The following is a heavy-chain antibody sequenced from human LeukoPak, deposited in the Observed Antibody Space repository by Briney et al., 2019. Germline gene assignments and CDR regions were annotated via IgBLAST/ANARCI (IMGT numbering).Heavy chain of an antibody. J-gene: IGHJ6*03. CDR3: ARSGSYFHYYYYMDV. V-gene: IGHV1-18*01. D-gene: IGHD1-26*01. Sequence: APVKVSCKASGYTFTSYGISWVRQAPGQGLEWMGWISAYNGNTNYAQKLQGRVTMTTDTSTSTAYMELRSLRSDDTAVYYCARSGSYFHYYYYMDVWGKGTTVTVSS. CDR1: GYTFTSYG. CDR2: ISAYNGNT.